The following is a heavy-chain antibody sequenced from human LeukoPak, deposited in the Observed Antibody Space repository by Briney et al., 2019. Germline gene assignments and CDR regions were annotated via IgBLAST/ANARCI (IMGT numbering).Heavy chain of an antibody. V-gene: IGHV3-48*01. Sequence: GGSLRLSCAASGFTFSSYSMNWVRQAPGKGLEWVSYISSSSSTIYYADSVKGRFTISRDNAKNSLYLQMNSLRAEDTAVYYCARGMSVGRYAVNSWGKGTMVTVSS. CDR3: ARGMSVGRYAVNS. J-gene: IGHJ3*01. CDR2: ISSSSSTI. CDR1: GFTFSSYS. D-gene: IGHD6-19*01.